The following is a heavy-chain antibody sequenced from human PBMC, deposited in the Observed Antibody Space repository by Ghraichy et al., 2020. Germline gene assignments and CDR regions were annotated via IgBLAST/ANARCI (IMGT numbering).Heavy chain of an antibody. CDR3: AKAYWVYDSGAFDY. CDR2: ISGDGGST. CDR1: GFTFDDYA. V-gene: IGHV3-43*02. D-gene: IGHD2/OR15-2a*01. Sequence: GESLNISCAASGFTFDDYAMHWVRQAPGKGLEWVSLISGDGGSTYYADSVKGRFTISRDNSKNSLYLQMNSLRTEDTALYYCAKAYWVYDSGAFDYWGQGTLVTVSS. J-gene: IGHJ4*02.